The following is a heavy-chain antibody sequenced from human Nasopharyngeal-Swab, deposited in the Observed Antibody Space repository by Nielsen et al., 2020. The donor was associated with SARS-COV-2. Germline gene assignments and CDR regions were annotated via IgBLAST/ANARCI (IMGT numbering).Heavy chain of an antibody. CDR1: GFTFNDYS. CDR3: ARASKTGAAAGLHPFGN. Sequence: GESLKTSCAASGFTFNDYSMNWVRQAPGKGLEWVSYISSSSSTIYYADSVKGRFTISRDNAQNSLSLQMNSLREEDTAIYYCARASKTGAAAGLHPFGNWGQGTLVTVSS. V-gene: IGHV3-48*02. J-gene: IGHJ4*02. D-gene: IGHD6-13*01. CDR2: ISSSSSTI.